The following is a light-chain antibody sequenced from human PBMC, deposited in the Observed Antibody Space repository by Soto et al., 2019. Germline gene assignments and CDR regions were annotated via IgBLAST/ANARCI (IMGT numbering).Light chain of an antibody. CDR2: GAS. CDR1: QSISIN. J-gene: IGKJ1*01. Sequence: EIVLTRAPATLSVSAGERATLFCRASQSISINLAWYQQKPGQAPRLLIYGASTRATGIPARFSGSGSGTEFTLTISRLQSEDFAIYYCQQYNKWPRTFGQGTKV. V-gene: IGKV3-15*01. CDR3: QQYNKWPRT.